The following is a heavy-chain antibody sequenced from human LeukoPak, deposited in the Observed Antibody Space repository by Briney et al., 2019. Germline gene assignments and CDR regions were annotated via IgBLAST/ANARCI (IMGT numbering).Heavy chain of an antibody. J-gene: IGHJ4*02. V-gene: IGHV1-18*01. Sequence: GASVKVSCKASGYTFTSYGISWVRQAPGQGLEWMGWISAYNGNTNYAQKLQGRVTMTTDTSTSSAYMELRSLRSDDTAVYYCARSYYYDSSGYHGYWGQGTLVTVSS. CDR1: GYTFTSYG. CDR3: ARSYYYDSSGYHGY. D-gene: IGHD3-22*01. CDR2: ISAYNGNT.